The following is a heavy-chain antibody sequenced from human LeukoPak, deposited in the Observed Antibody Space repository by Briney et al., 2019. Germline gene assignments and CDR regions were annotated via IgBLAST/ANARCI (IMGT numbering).Heavy chain of an antibody. D-gene: IGHD6-19*01. J-gene: IGHJ6*03. CDR2: INPNSGGT. V-gene: IGHV1-2*02. CDR1: GYTFTCYY. Sequence: ASVTVSCKASGYTFTCYYMHWVRQAPGQGLEWMGWINPNSGGTNYAQKFQGRVTMTRDTSISTAYMELSRLRSDDTAVYYCARQGGYSGWYQDYYYYMDVWGKGTTVTVSS. CDR3: ARQGGYSGWYQDYYYYMDV.